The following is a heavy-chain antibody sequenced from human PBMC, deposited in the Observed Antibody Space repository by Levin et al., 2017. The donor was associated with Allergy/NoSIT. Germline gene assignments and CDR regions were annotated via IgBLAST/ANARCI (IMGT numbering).Heavy chain of an antibody. CDR1: GDSISSYY. D-gene: IGHD7-27*01. J-gene: IGHJ2*01. CDR3: ARERNWGSVRYFDL. Sequence: PSETLSLTCTVSGDSISSYYWSWIRQPPGKGLEWIGYISYSGSTNYNPSLTSRVSISVDTSKNQFSLKLSSVTAADTAVFYCARERNWGSVRYFDLWGRGTLVTVSS. CDR2: ISYSGST. V-gene: IGHV4-59*01.